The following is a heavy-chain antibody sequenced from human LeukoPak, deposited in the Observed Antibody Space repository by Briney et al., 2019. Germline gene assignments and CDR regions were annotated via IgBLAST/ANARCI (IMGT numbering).Heavy chain of an antibody. J-gene: IGHJ3*02. D-gene: IGHD3-22*01. CDR3: GSSSGYSGGDAFDI. Sequence: GASVKVSCKASGGTFSSYAISWVRQAAGQGHEWMGGIIPIFGIANYAQKFQGRVTITADKSTSTAYMELSSLRSEDTAVYYCGSSSGYSGGDAFDIWGQGTMITVSS. CDR2: IIPIFGIA. V-gene: IGHV1-69*10. CDR1: GGTFSSYA.